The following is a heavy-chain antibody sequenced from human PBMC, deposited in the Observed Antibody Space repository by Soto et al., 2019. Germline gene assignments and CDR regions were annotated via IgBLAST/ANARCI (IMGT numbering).Heavy chain of an antibody. CDR2: IYYSGST. D-gene: IGHD2-8*01. J-gene: IGHJ3*02. V-gene: IGHV4-30-4*01. Sequence: SETLSLTCTVSGGSISSGDYYWSWIRQPPGKGLEWIGYIYYSGSTYYNPSLKSRVTISVDTSKNQFSLKLSSVTAADTAVYYCARELIGVWVDAFDIWGQGTMVTVSS. CDR1: GGSISSGDYY. CDR3: ARELIGVWVDAFDI.